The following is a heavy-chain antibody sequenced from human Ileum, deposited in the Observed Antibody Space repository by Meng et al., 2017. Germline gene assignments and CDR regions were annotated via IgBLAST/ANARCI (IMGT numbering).Heavy chain of an antibody. J-gene: IGHJ4*02. CDR3: ARGGRRDGYKL. Sequence: SETLSLTCTVSGGSIGSYYWNWIRQPPGKGLEWICYIYYSGSTNYNPSLKTRVTISVDTSKNQFSLKLTSLTAADTAVYYCARGGRRDGYKLWGQGTLVTVSS. D-gene: IGHD5-24*01. CDR1: GGSIGSYY. CDR2: IYYSGST. V-gene: IGHV4-59*01.